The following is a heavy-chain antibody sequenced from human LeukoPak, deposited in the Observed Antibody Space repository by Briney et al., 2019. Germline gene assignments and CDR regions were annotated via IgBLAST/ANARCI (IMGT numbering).Heavy chain of an antibody. D-gene: IGHD2-15*01. CDR1: GXTVSSNY. Sequence: GGSLRLSCSASGXTVSSNYMTWVRQAPGKGLEWVSVLYSGGSTYYADSVKGRFTISRDNSKNTLYLQMNSLRAEDTAVYYCARAPRMVYFDYWGRGTLVTVSS. V-gene: IGHV3-53*01. CDR2: LYSGGST. CDR3: ARAPRMVYFDY. J-gene: IGHJ4*02.